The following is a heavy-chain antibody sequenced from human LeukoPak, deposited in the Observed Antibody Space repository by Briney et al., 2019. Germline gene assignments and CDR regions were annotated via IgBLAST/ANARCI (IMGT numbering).Heavy chain of an antibody. D-gene: IGHD2-15*01. V-gene: IGHV3-73*01. J-gene: IGHJ3*02. CDR3: TSTPPCSGGSCYSAFDI. CDR1: GFTFSGSA. CDR2: IRSKANSYAT. Sequence: GGSLRLSCAASGFTFSGSAMHWVRQASGKGLEWVGRIRSKANSYATAYAASVKGRFTISIDDSKNTAYLQMNSLKTEDTAVYYCTSTPPCSGGSCYSAFDIWGEGTMVTVSS.